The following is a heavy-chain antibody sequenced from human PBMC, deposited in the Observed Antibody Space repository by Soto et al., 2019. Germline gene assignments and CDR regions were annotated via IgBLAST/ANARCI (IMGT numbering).Heavy chain of an antibody. Sequence: EVQLLESGGGLVQPGGSLRLSCAASGFTFSSYAMSWVRQAPGKGLEWVSGISGXXXXTXYADSVKGRFTISRDNSKXXXXXXXXXXXXXXXXXXXXXXXXXXXXXMDVWGQGTTVTVSS. V-gene: IGHV3-23*01. J-gene: IGHJ6*02. CDR3: XXXXXXXXXMDV. CDR1: GFTFSSYA. CDR2: ISGXXXXT.